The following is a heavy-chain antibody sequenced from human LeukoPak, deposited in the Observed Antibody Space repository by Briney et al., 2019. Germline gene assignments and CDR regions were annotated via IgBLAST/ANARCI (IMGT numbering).Heavy chain of an antibody. CDR2: ISSSSSYI. Sequence: TGGSLRLSCAASGFTFSSYSMNWVRQAPGKGLEWVSSISSSSSYIYYADSVKGRFTISRDNAKNSLYLQMNSLRAEDTAVYYCARDGVVVGPDAFDIWGQGTMVTVSS. J-gene: IGHJ3*02. D-gene: IGHD3-22*01. CDR3: ARDGVVVGPDAFDI. CDR1: GFTFSSYS. V-gene: IGHV3-21*01.